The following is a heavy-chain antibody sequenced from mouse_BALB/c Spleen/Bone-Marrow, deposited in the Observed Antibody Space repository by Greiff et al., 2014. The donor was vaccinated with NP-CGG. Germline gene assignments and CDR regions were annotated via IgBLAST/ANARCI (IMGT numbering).Heavy chain of an antibody. CDR1: GFSLTTYG. CDR3: ARKGYTGYFDV. V-gene: IGHV2-2*02. J-gene: IGHJ1*01. D-gene: IGHD2-2*01. CDR2: IWSGGGT. Sequence: QVQLQQPGPGLVKPSQSLSITCTVSGFSLTTYGLHWVRQSPGKGLEWLGVIWSGGGTDYNAAFISRLIITKDNSKSQVFSKMNSLQTNDTAMYYCARKGYTGYFDVWGAGTTVTVSS.